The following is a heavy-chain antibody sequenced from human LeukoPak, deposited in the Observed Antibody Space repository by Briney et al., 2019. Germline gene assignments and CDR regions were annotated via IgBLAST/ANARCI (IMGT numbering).Heavy chain of an antibody. CDR2: ISAYNGNT. J-gene: IGHJ6*03. CDR1: GYTFTSYG. CDR3: ARLYCSGGSCYYYYYMDV. D-gene: IGHD2-15*01. Sequence: ASVKVSCKASGYTFTSYGISWVRQAPGQGLEWMGWISAYNGNTNYAQKLQGRVTMTTDTSTSTADMELRSLRSDDTAVYYCARLYCSGGSCYYYYYMDVWGKGTTVTVSS. V-gene: IGHV1-18*01.